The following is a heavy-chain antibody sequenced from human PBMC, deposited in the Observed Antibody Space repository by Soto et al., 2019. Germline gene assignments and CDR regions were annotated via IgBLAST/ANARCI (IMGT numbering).Heavy chain of an antibody. CDR2: ISDSGDDT. CDR1: GFTFYNYA. Sequence: PGGSLRLSCAASGFTFYNYAMNWVRQAPGNGLEFVSAISDSGDDTYYVDSVKGRFTISRDNSKSTLYLQMNSLRAEDTAFYYCAKLGSSSWSPHYYFDYWGQGTLVTVSS. CDR3: AKLGSSSWSPHYYFDY. J-gene: IGHJ4*02. V-gene: IGHV3-23*01. D-gene: IGHD2-2*01.